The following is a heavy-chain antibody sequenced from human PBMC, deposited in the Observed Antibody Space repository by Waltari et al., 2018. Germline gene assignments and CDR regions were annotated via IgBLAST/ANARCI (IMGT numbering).Heavy chain of an antibody. V-gene: IGHV4-34*02. J-gene: IGHJ6*02. CDR1: GGSFSGYY. D-gene: IGHD2-15*01. CDR3: VRLEDCTGPGGHCYSGDPFALDV. Sequence: QVQLQQWGAGLLQSSETLSLTCAVYGGSFSGYYWDWVRQPPGKGLEWIGEINHAGDTNHNPSLRSRVTMSADTCKSQFSLKLNSVTAADTAVYYCVRLEDCTGPGGHCYSGDPFALDVWGQGTTVTVSS. CDR2: INHAGDT.